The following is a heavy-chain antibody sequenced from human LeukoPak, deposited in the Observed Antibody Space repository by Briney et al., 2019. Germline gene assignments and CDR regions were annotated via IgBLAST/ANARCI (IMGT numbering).Heavy chain of an antibody. Sequence: GGSLRLSCAASGFTFSSYSMNWVRQAPGKGLEWVSFISTSSSYIHYADSVKGRFTISRGNAKNSLYLEMNSLRAEDTAVYYCARVVDTAMVLYGAFDIWGQGTMVTVSS. CDR2: ISTSSSYI. CDR1: GFTFSSYS. CDR3: ARVVDTAMVLYGAFDI. V-gene: IGHV3-21*01. J-gene: IGHJ3*02. D-gene: IGHD5-18*01.